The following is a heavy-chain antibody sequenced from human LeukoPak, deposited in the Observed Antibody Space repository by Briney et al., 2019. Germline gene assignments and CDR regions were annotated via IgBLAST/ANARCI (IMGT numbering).Heavy chain of an antibody. J-gene: IGHJ6*02. V-gene: IGHV1-2*06. D-gene: IGHD4-17*01. CDR3: ARVFHHDYGDYDSLDV. CDR1: GYTFIGYY. CDR2: INPNSGGT. Sequence: ASVKVSCKASGYTFIGYYMHWVRQAPGQGLEWMGRINPNSGGTNYAQKFQGRVTMTRDTSISTAYMELSRLRSDDTAVYYCARVFHHDYGDYDSLDVWGQGTTVTVSS.